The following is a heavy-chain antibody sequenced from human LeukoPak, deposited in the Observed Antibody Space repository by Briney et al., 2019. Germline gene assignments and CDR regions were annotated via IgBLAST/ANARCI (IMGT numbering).Heavy chain of an antibody. Sequence: GGSLRLSCTVSGFTFSDYYMSWVRQAPGKGLEWVSSISSSSSYIYYADSVKGRFTISRDNAKNSLYLQMNSLRAEDTAVYYCARERYDYGDSHADYWGQGTLVTVSS. CDR3: ARERYDYGDSHADY. CDR2: ISSSSSYI. J-gene: IGHJ4*02. CDR1: GFTFSDYY. D-gene: IGHD4-17*01. V-gene: IGHV3-21*01.